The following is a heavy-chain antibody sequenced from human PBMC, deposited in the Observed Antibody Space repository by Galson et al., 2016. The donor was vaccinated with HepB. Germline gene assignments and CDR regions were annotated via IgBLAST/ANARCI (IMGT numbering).Heavy chain of an antibody. J-gene: IGHJ4*02. CDR2: IYYSGIT. CDR3: ARDDYGDHGLDN. CDR1: GGSVSSGDYY. Sequence: TLSLTCTVSGGSVSSGDYYWTWIRQHPGKGLEWIGYIYYSGITNYNPSLKSRLIISVDTSKNQFSLKLDSVTAADTAVYFCARDDYGDHGLDNWGQGTLVTVSS. V-gene: IGHV4-31*03. D-gene: IGHD4-17*01.